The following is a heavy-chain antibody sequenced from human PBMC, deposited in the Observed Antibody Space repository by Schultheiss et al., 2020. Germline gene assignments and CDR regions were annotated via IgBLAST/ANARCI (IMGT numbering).Heavy chain of an antibody. V-gene: IGHV3-66*01. Sequence: GGSLRLSCAASGFTVSSNYMSWVRQAPGKGLEWVSVIYSGGSTYYADSVKGRFTISRDNSKNTLYLQMNSLRAEDTAVYYCTIFGVVIIPVSYWGQGTLVTVSS. CDR1: GFTVSSNY. J-gene: IGHJ4*02. CDR2: IYSGGST. D-gene: IGHD3-3*01. CDR3: TIFGVVIIPVSY.